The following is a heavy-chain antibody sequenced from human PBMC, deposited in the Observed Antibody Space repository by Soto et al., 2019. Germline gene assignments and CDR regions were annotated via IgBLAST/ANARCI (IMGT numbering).Heavy chain of an antibody. Sequence: QVQLVQSGAEVKKPASSVKVSCEASGGTFSGHAISWVRQAPGQGPEWMGGLIPLFGTTQYAQNFQDRLTNTADKSTSTDYVVLTSLRFGDTAIYYCARGPNWGDRFDSWGQGTLVTVSS. D-gene: IGHD7-27*01. CDR1: GGTFSGHA. V-gene: IGHV1-69*06. CDR2: LIPLFGTT. CDR3: ARGPNWGDRFDS. J-gene: IGHJ4*02.